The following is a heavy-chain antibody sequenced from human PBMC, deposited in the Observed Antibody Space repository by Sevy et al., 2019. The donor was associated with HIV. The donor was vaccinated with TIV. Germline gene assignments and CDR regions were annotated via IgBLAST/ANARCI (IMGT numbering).Heavy chain of an antibody. V-gene: IGHV3-43*01. Sequence: GGSLRLSCAASGFTFDDYTMHWVRQAPGKGLEWVSFINWNGDDTYYADSVKGRFTISRDNSRNSLYLQMNSLRTEDTALYYCAKERNCGRDCLYFQHWGQGTLVTVSS. CDR1: GFTFDDYT. D-gene: IGHD2-21*02. J-gene: IGHJ1*01. CDR2: INWNGDDT. CDR3: AKERNCGRDCLYFQH.